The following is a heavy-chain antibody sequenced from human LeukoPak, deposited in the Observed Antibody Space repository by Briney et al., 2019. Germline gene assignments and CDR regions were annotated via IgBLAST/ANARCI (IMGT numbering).Heavy chain of an antibody. V-gene: IGHV3-66*01. CDR3: ARVMADDNGIDY. Sequence: PGGSLRLSCAASGFTVSSKFMAWVRQTPGKGLEWVSVIYGGESTYYADSVKGRFTISSDSSKNTLNLQMNTLKAEDAAIDYCARVMADDNGIDYWGQGTLVTVSS. CDR2: IYGGEST. D-gene: IGHD1-1*01. CDR1: GFTVSSKF. J-gene: IGHJ4*02.